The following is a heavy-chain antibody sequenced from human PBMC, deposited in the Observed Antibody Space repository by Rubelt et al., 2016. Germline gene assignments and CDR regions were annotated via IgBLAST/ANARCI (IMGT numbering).Heavy chain of an antibody. CDR3: GRDLSGRDDY. CDR1: GFTFSSYA. CDR2: IEGDGSIT. D-gene: IGHD1-26*01. V-gene: IGHV3-74*01. Sequence: GSLRLSCAASGFTFSSYAMSWVRQAPGKGLVWVSHIEGDGSITNYADSVKGRYTISRDNAKNTLYLQMNSLRAEDTAVYFCGRDLSGRDDYWGQGTLVTVSS. J-gene: IGHJ4*02.